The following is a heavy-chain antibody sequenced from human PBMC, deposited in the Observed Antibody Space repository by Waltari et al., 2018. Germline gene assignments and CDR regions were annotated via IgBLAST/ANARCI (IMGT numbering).Heavy chain of an antibody. CDR2: IYYSGST. CDR1: GGSISSSRYY. CDR3: ARDHYYDSSGYLPYFDY. V-gene: IGHV4-39*07. Sequence: QLQLQESGPGLVKPSETLSLTCTVSGGSISSSRYYWGWIRQPPGKGLEWIGSIYYSGSTYYNPSLKSRVTISVDTSKNQFSLKLSSVTAADTAVYYCARDHYYDSSGYLPYFDYWGQGTLVTVSS. J-gene: IGHJ4*02. D-gene: IGHD3-22*01.